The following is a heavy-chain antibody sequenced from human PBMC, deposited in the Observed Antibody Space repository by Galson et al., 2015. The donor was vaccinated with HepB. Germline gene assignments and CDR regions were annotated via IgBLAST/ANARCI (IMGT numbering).Heavy chain of an antibody. CDR1: GYTFTSYA. CDR3: ARDVIAVAGRSYCFDY. J-gene: IGHJ4*02. CDR2: INAGNGNT. Sequence: SVKVSCKASGYTFTSYAMHWVRQAPGQRLEWMGWINAGNGNTKYSQKFQGRVTITRDTSASTAHMELSSLRSEDTAVYYCARDVIAVAGRSYCFDYWGQGTLVTVSS. D-gene: IGHD6-19*01. V-gene: IGHV1-3*01.